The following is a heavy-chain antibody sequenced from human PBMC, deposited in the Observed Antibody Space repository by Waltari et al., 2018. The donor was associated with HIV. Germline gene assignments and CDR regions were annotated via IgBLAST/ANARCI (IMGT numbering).Heavy chain of an antibody. V-gene: IGHV5-51*03. D-gene: IGHD1-26*01. J-gene: IGHJ4*02. Sequence: EVQLVQSGAEVKKPGDSLKISCKGSGYTFTNYWIGWVRQMPGKGLEWLGVMYLGDSDTRYIPSFQGQVTISADKSITTAYLQWSSLKASDTAMYYCARTVGATPENFEYWGQGTLVTVSS. CDR3: ARTVGATPENFEY. CDR2: MYLGDSDT. CDR1: GYTFTNYW.